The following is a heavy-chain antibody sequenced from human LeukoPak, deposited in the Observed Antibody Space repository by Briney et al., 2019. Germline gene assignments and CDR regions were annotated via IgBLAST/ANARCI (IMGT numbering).Heavy chain of an antibody. Sequence: ASVKVSFKSSGYTFTSYYMHWVRQAPGQGLEWMGRIIPILGIANYAQKFQGRVTITADKSTSTAYMELSSLRSEDTAVYYCARESLPTMIVVANPPHYWGQGTLVTVSS. CDR1: GYTFTSYY. J-gene: IGHJ4*02. D-gene: IGHD3-22*01. CDR2: IIPILGIA. CDR3: ARESLPTMIVVANPPHY. V-gene: IGHV1-69*04.